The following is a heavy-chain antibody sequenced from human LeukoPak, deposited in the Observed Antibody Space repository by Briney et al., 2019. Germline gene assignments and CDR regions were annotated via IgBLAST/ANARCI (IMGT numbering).Heavy chain of an antibody. J-gene: IGHJ4*02. Sequence: PSETLSLTCTVSGGSISSYYWSWIRQPAGKGLEWIGRIYTSGSTNYNPSLKSRVTMSVDTSKNQFSLKLSSVTAADTAVYYCARVDGQTIQSYFDYWGQGTLVTVSS. D-gene: IGHD5-24*01. CDR3: ARVDGQTIQSYFDY. V-gene: IGHV4-4*07. CDR2: IYTSGST. CDR1: GGSISSYY.